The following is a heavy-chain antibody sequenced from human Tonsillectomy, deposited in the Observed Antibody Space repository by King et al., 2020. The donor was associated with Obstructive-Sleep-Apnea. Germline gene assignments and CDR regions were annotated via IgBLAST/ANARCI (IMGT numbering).Heavy chain of an antibody. CDR2: VYQSGST. Sequence: VQLQESGPGLVKPSETLSLTCTVSGYSISSGYYWGWIRQPPGKGLEWIGSVYQSGSTYYNPSLKSRVTISVDTSKNQFSLKLSSVTAADTAVYYCARTIAAAGDYWGQGTLVTVSS. D-gene: IGHD6-13*01. CDR3: ARTIAAAGDY. V-gene: IGHV4-38-2*02. CDR1: GYSISSGYY. J-gene: IGHJ4*02.